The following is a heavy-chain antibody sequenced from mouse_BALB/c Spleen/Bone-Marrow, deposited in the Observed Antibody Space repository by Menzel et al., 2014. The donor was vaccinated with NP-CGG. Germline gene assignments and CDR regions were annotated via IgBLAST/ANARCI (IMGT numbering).Heavy chain of an antibody. V-gene: IGHV2-9*02. Sequence: QVQLKQSGPGLVAPSQSLSITCTASGFSLTSYGVHWVRQPPGKGLEWLGVIWAGGSTNYNSALMSRLSISKDNSKSQVFSKMNSLQTDDTAMYYCARVGYRYDGYAMDYWGQGTSVTVSS. J-gene: IGHJ4*01. CDR2: IWAGGST. CDR3: ARVGYRYDGYAMDY. CDR1: GFSLTSYG. D-gene: IGHD2-14*01.